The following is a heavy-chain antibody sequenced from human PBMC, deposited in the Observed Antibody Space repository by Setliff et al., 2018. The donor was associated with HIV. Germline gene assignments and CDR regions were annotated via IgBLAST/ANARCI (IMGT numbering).Heavy chain of an antibody. Sequence: SETLSLTCTVSGGFISTGGYSWSWIRQPPGKGLEWIGYIYHSGNTYYNPSLKSRVSISVDRSKNHFSLRLSFVTAADTAVYYCARGGSRGSWYWDYWGQGTLVTVS. CDR2: IYHSGNT. D-gene: IGHD6-13*01. V-gene: IGHV4-30-2*01. CDR1: GGFISTGGYS. J-gene: IGHJ4*02. CDR3: ARGGSRGSWYWDY.